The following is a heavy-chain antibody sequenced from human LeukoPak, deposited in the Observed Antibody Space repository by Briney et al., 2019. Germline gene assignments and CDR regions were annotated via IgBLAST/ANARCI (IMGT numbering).Heavy chain of an antibody. CDR3: ARSDAYDFWSGYYSVAFDI. Sequence: GGSLRLSCAASGFTFSSYWMHWVRQAPGKGLVWVSYISSSSSTIYYADSVKGRFTISRDNAKNSLYLQMNSLRAEDTAVYYCARSDAYDFWSGYYSVAFDIWGQGTMVTVSS. D-gene: IGHD3-3*01. J-gene: IGHJ3*02. CDR2: ISSSSSTI. CDR1: GFTFSSYW. V-gene: IGHV3-48*01.